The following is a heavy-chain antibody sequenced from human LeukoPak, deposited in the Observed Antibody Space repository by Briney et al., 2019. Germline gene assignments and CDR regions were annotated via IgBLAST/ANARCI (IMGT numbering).Heavy chain of an antibody. V-gene: IGHV1-2*02. Sequence: ASVKVSCKASGYTFTGYYMHWVRQAPGQGLEWMGWINPNSGGTNYAQKFQGRVTMTRGTSISTAYMELSRLRFDDTAMYYCARGTGEGYSYGRYYFDYWGQGTLVTVSS. D-gene: IGHD5-18*01. J-gene: IGHJ4*02. CDR1: GYTFTGYY. CDR3: ARGTGEGYSYGRYYFDY. CDR2: INPNSGGT.